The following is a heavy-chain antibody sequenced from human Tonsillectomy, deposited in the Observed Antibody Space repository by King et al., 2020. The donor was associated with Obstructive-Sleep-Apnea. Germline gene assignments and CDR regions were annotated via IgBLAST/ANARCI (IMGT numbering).Heavy chain of an antibody. Sequence: VQLVESGAEVKKPGASVKVSCKASGYTFTGYYMHWVRQAPGQGLEWMGWINPNSGGTNYAQKFQGRVTMTRDTSISTAYMEQSRLRSDDTAVYYCARAPHYYGSGKHPINWFDPWGQGTLVTVSS. CDR2: INPNSGGT. CDR3: ARAPHYYGSGKHPINWFDP. J-gene: IGHJ5*02. D-gene: IGHD3-10*01. CDR1: GYTFTGYY. V-gene: IGHV1-2*02.